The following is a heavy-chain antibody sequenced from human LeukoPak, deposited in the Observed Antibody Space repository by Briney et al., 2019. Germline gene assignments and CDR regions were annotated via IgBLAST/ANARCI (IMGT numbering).Heavy chain of an antibody. CDR2: ISSRGYT. D-gene: IGHD2-21*01. Sequence: PSETLSLTCTVSGSSVSNHWWIWIRQPAGKGLEWIGRISSRGYTNYNPSLKSRVAMSVDTSKNQFSLKLTSVTAADTAVYYCAVIDGGDCYDYWGQGTLVTVSS. CDR1: GSSVSNHW. J-gene: IGHJ4*02. CDR3: AVIDGGDCYDY. V-gene: IGHV4-4*07.